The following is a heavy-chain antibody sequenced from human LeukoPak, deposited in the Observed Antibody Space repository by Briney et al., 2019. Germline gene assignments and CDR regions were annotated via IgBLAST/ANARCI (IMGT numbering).Heavy chain of an antibody. CDR2: ISSSSSTI. CDR3: ARDYGSHGEYFDY. CDR1: GXIFSNYN. Sequence: GGSLRLSCAASGXIFSNYNMNWVRQAPGKGLEWLSYISSSSSTIYYADSVKGRFTISRDNAKNSVFLQMNSLRDEDTAVYYCARDYGSHGEYFDYWGQGTPVTVSS. V-gene: IGHV3-48*02. J-gene: IGHJ4*02. D-gene: IGHD3-10*01.